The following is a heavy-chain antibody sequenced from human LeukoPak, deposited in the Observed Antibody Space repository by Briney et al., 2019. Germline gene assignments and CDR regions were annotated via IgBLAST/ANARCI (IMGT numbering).Heavy chain of an antibody. J-gene: IGHJ3*01. CDR3: AGMNGGWVDTWYTGPFAF. Sequence: GGSLRLSCAASGFTFGSYEMNWVRQGPGKGLEWVSYISTSGSTIYYEDSVKGRLTISRHNAKTSLYLQLHSLGAEDAAVYYWAGMNGGWVDTWYTGPFAFWGQGTMVTVSS. V-gene: IGHV3-48*03. D-gene: IGHD6-19*01. CDR1: GFTFGSYE. CDR2: ISTSGSTI.